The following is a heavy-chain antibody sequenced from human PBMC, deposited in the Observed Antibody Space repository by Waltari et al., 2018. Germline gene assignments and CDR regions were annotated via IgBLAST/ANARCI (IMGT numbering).Heavy chain of an antibody. V-gene: IGHV5-51*01. Sequence: EVQLVQSGADVNTPGESLKISCKGSGYSFTRYCIGWVRQMPGKALEWMGIIYPGDADTRYSPSFQGQVTISADKSSSTAYLQWSSLKASDTAMYYCARRSDHYYYYYMDVWGKGTTVTVSS. CDR2: IYPGDADT. J-gene: IGHJ6*03. CDR1: GYSFTRYC. CDR3: ARRSDHYYYYYMDV.